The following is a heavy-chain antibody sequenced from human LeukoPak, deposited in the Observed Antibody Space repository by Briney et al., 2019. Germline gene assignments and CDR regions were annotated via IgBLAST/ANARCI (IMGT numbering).Heavy chain of an antibody. CDR3: ARDKVFRGTTGTTRVY. CDR1: GFTFSSYW. CDR2: ISSSSSYI. J-gene: IGHJ4*02. V-gene: IGHV3-21*01. D-gene: IGHD1-1*01. Sequence: PGGSLRLSCAASGFTFSSYWMSWVRQAPGKGLEWVSSISSSSSYIYYADSVKGRFTISRDNAKNSLYLQMNSLRAEDTAVYYCARDKVFRGTTGTTRVYWGQGTLVTVSS.